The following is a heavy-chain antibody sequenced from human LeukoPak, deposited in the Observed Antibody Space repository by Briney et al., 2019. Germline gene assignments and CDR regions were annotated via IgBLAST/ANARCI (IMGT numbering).Heavy chain of an antibody. CDR3: ASAVVGATMSFDY. V-gene: IGHV1-18*01. D-gene: IGHD1-26*01. CDR1: GDIFSMYG. Sequence: ASVKVSCKAYGDIFSMYGISWVRQAPGQGLEWMGRITAYNGNTNYAHKFQGRVTMTTDTSTSTAYMEVRSLTSDDTAVYYCASAVVGATMSFDYWGQGILVTVSS. J-gene: IGHJ4*02. CDR2: ITAYNGNT.